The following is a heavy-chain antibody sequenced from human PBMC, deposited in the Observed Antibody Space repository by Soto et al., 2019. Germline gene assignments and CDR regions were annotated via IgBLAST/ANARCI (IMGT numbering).Heavy chain of an antibody. Sequence: PGGSLRLSCAASGFTFDDYAMHWVRQAPGKGLEWVSGISWNSGSIGYADSVKGRFTISRDNSQNILYLQMNSLRTEDTALYYCAGGVSGARSFFDPWGQGTLVTVSS. D-gene: IGHD1-26*01. CDR3: AGGVSGARSFFDP. V-gene: IGHV3-9*01. J-gene: IGHJ5*02. CDR2: ISWNSGSI. CDR1: GFTFDDYA.